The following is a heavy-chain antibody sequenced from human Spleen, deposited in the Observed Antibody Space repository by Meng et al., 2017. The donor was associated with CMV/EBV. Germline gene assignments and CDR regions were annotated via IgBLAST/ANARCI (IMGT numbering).Heavy chain of an antibody. CDR3: ARSMSLEGRYLGI. CDR2: ISSSSTYI. D-gene: IGHD3-9*01. V-gene: IGHV3-21*01. CDR1: GFIFSSYT. J-gene: IGHJ3*02. Sequence: GSLRLSCTASGFIFSSYTMSWVRQAPGKGLEWVSSISSSSTYIYYADSLQGRFTISRDNAKNSLYLQMNSLRAEDTAVYYCARSMSLEGRYLGIWGQGTMVTVSS.